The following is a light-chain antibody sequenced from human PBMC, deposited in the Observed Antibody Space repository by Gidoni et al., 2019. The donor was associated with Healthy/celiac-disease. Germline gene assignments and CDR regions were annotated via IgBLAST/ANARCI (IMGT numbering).Light chain of an antibody. CDR1: SSNIGNNY. V-gene: IGLV1-51*01. CDR2: DNN. CDR3: GTWDSSLSAL. J-gene: IGLJ2*01. Sequence: QSVLTQPPSVSAAPGKKVTISCSGSSSNIGNNYVSWNQQLPGTAPKLLIYDNNKRPSGIPDRCSGSKSGTSATLGITGLQTGDEADYYCGTWDSSLSALFGGGTKLTVL.